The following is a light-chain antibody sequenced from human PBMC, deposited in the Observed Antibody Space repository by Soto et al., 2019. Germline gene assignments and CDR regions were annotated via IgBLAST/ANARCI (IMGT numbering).Light chain of an antibody. V-gene: IGKV1-39*01. J-gene: IGKJ5*01. CDR2: KAS. Sequence: DIQMTQSPSSLSASIGDRVTITCRASQIIIRHLNWYQQKPGKAPNLLIYKASSLESGVPSRFSGSGSGTEFTLTISSLEPEDSAVYYCQRRSNWPRITFGQGTRLEIK. CDR3: QRRSNWPRIT. CDR1: QIIIRH.